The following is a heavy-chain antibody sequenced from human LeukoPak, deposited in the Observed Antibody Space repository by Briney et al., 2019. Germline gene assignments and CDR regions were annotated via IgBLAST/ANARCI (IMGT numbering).Heavy chain of an antibody. V-gene: IGHV1-2*02. CDR2: ITPSGGT. CDR3: ARDRYGDGFAHLDY. CDR1: GYTFTSYA. J-gene: IGHJ4*02. Sequence: AAVKVSCKASGYTFTSYAIHWVRQAPGQGLEWMGWITPSGGTNYPQKFQGRVAITWDTSITTAYMDLSRLTSDDTAVYYCARDRYGDGFAHLDYWGQGAMVTVSS. D-gene: IGHD5-24*01.